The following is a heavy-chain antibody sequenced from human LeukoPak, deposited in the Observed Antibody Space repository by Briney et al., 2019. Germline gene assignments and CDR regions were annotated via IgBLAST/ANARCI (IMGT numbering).Heavy chain of an antibody. V-gene: IGHV3-21*04. D-gene: IGHD5-24*01. Sequence: GGSLRLSCAASGFTFSSYSMNWVRQAPGKGLEWVSSISSSSSYIYYADSVKGRFTISRDNAKNSLYLQMNSLRAEDTAVYYCARGVATMGYYYYYMDVWGKGTTVTISS. CDR1: GFTFSSYS. CDR3: ARGVATMGYYYYYMDV. J-gene: IGHJ6*03. CDR2: ISSSSSYI.